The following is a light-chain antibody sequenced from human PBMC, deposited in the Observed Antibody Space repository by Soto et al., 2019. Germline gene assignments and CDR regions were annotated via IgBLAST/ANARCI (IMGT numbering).Light chain of an antibody. J-gene: IGKJ1*01. V-gene: IGKV1-17*01. CDR2: AAS. CDR1: QCFRSD. Sequence: DIQMTQSPSSLSTSVGDRVTITCRASQCFRSDLVWYQQEPGKAPKRLIYAASSFQSGVPSRFSGSGSGTEFTLTISSLQPEDFATYYCLQHNSYPRTFGQGTKVDIK. CDR3: LQHNSYPRT.